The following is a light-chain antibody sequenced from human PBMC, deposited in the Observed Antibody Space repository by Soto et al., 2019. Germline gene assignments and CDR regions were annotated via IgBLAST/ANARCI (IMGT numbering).Light chain of an antibody. CDR3: QFYDSSQSGLMV. V-gene: IGLV1-40*01. J-gene: IGLJ2*01. Sequence: QSVLTQPPSVSGAPGQRVTISCTGSSSNIGAGYDVHWYKQLPGTAPKLLIYGNSNRPSGIPDRFSGSKSGTSASLAITGLQAEDEADYYCQFYDSSQSGLMVFCAGTKLTVL. CDR1: SSNIGAGYD. CDR2: GNS.